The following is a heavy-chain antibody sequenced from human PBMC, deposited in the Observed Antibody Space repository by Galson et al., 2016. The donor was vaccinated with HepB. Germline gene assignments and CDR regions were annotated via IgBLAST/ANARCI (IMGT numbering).Heavy chain of an antibody. CDR2: IYFSGST. CDR1: GGSISSTSYY. Sequence: SETLSLTCTVSGGSISSTSYYWGWIRQPPGKGLEWIGSIYFSGSTYFNPSLKIRVTISVDTSKNQFSLKLSSVTATDTAVYYCARQGDGEGVVLDYWGQGTLVTVSS. D-gene: IGHD3-10*01. J-gene: IGHJ4*02. V-gene: IGHV4-39*01. CDR3: ARQGDGEGVVLDY.